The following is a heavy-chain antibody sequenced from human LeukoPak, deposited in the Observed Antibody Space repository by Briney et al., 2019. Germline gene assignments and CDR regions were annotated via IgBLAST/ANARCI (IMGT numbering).Heavy chain of an antibody. CDR1: GFTFSSYG. Sequence: PGRSLRLSCAASGFTFSSYGMHWVRQAPGKGLEWVSLVSTGGSTTYYADSVRGRFNVSRDNAKDTVFLQLNSLRAEDTAIYYCAKEGVISETFDCWGQGVLVTVSS. J-gene: IGHJ4*02. D-gene: IGHD2-21*01. CDR2: VSTGGSTT. V-gene: IGHV3-33*06. CDR3: AKEGVISETFDC.